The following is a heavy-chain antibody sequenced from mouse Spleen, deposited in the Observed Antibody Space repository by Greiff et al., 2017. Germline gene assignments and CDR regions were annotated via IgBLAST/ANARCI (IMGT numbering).Heavy chain of an antibody. Sequence: QVQLQQSGPGLVQPSQSLSITCTVSGFSLTSYGVHWVRQSPGKGLEWLGVIWSGGSTDYNAAFISRLSISKDNSKSQVFFKMNSLQADDTAIYYCATYGNEHYAMDYWGQGTSVTVSS. CDR2: IWSGGST. V-gene: IGHV2-2*01. CDR3: ATYGNEHYAMDY. D-gene: IGHD2-1*01. J-gene: IGHJ4*01. CDR1: GFSLTSYG.